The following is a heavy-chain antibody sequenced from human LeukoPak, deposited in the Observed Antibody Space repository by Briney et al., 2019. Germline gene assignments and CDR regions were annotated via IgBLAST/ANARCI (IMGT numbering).Heavy chain of an antibody. CDR1: GGSISSSSAY. CDR2: IYYSKNT. J-gene: IGHJ4*02. V-gene: IGHV4-39*01. D-gene: IGHD5-18*01. Sequence: PSQTLSLTCTVSGGSISSSSAYWGWIRQPPGKGLEWIGSIYYSKNTYYNPSLKSRVTISADTSKNQFSLTLGSVSATDTAVYYCVSPRGFSYGYFDYWGQGTLVTVSS. CDR3: VSPRGFSYGYFDY.